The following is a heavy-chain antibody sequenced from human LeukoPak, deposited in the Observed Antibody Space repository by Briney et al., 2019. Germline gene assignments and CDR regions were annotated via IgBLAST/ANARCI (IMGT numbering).Heavy chain of an antibody. J-gene: IGHJ5*02. CDR2: ITGSGGNT. D-gene: IGHD3-10*01. CDR3: AKDLMRDRWFGES. V-gene: IGHV3-23*01. Sequence: GGSLRLSCAASGFTFSSSGMSWVRQAPGRGLEWVSGITGSGGNTYYADSVKGRFTISRDNSKNTLYLQMNSLRLEDTAVYYCAKDLMRDRWFGESWGQGTLVTVSS. CDR1: GFTFSSSG.